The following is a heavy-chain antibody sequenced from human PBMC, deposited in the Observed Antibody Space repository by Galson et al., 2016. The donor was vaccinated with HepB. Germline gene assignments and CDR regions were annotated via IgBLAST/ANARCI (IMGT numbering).Heavy chain of an antibody. CDR1: GGSISSSNW. CDR3: ARAPGYSSGWPAYSDY. V-gene: IGHV4-4*02. D-gene: IGHD6-19*01. CDR2: IYHSEST. Sequence: SETLSLTCAVSGGSISSSNWWSWVRQPPGKGLEWIGGIYHSESTNYNPSLKSRVTISVDKSKNQFSLKLSSVTAADTAVYYCARAPGYSSGWPAYSDYWGQGTLVTVSS. J-gene: IGHJ4*02.